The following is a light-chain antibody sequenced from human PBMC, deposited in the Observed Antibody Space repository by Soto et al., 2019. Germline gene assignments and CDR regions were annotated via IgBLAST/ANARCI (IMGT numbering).Light chain of an antibody. CDR1: QSVFSY. V-gene: IGKV3-11*01. CDR3: QQRSNWPRT. Sequence: EITMTQSPARLSASLGRRATFHCRASQSVFSYLAWYQHKPGQAPRLFIYKASSWATGIPARFSGSGSGTDFTLTISSLEPEDFAVYYCQQRSNWPRTFGQGTKVDIK. CDR2: KAS. J-gene: IGKJ1*01.